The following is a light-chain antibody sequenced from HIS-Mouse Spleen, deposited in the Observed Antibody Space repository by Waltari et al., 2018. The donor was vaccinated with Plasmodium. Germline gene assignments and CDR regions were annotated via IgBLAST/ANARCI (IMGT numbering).Light chain of an antibody. CDR3: YSAADNNLV. J-gene: IGLJ3*02. CDR2: KDS. CDR1: VLAKKKY. Sequence: SYELTQPSSVSVSPGQTARITCSGDVLAKKKYARWFQQKPGQAPGLVIYKDSERPSGSPERFSGSSSGTTVTLTISGAQVEDEADYYCYSAADNNLVFGGGTKLTVL. V-gene: IGLV3-27*01.